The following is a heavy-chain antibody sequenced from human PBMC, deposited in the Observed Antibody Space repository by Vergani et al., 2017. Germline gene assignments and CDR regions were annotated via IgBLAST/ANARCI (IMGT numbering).Heavy chain of an antibody. CDR3: ARDLVDCSGGSCYSKYYFDY. CDR1: GGSISSYY. D-gene: IGHD2-15*01. Sequence: QVQLQESGPGLVKPSETLSLTCTVSGGSISSYYWSWIRQPPGKGLEWIVYIYYSGSTNYNPSLKSRVTISVDTSKNQFSLKLSSVTAADTAVYYCARDLVDCSGGSCYSKYYFDYWGQGTLVTVSS. J-gene: IGHJ4*02. CDR2: IYYSGST. V-gene: IGHV4-59*01.